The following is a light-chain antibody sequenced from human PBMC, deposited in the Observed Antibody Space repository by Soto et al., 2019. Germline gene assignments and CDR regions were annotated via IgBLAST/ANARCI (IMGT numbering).Light chain of an antibody. Sequence: IVMTHSPATLSVSPGERATLSCRASQSVSNNLAWYQQKPGQAPRLLIYGASTRATGIPASFSGSVSGTEFTLTISSLQSEDFAVYYCQQYNNWPPVTFGHGTKVEIK. CDR2: GAS. CDR3: QQYNNWPPVT. J-gene: IGKJ1*01. V-gene: IGKV3-15*01. CDR1: QSVSNN.